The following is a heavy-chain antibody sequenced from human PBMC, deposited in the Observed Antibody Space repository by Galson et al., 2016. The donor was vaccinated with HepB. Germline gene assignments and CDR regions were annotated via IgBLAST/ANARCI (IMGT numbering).Heavy chain of an antibody. D-gene: IGHD1-26*01. V-gene: IGHV3-48*02. Sequence: SLRLSCAASGFTSSSYSMNWVRQAPGKGLEWVSYISSASSAIFYADSVKGRFTISRDNAKNSLYLQMNSLRDEDSAVYFCARGAVGATILGNWFDPWGQGTLVTVSS. J-gene: IGHJ5*02. CDR2: ISSASSAI. CDR3: ARGAVGATILGNWFDP. CDR1: GFTSSSYS.